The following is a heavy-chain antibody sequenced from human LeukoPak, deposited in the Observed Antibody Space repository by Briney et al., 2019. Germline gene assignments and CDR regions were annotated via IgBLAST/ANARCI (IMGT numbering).Heavy chain of an antibody. Sequence: SETLSPTCTVSGGSISGYYWSWIRQPPGKGLEWIGYIYTSGSTNYNPSRQSRVTISVDTSKNQFSLKLSSVTAADTAVYYSASHGPGYYDFWSGLDYYYYMDVWGKGTTVTVSS. CDR1: GGSISGYY. D-gene: IGHD3-3*01. J-gene: IGHJ6*03. CDR2: IYTSGST. CDR3: ASHGPGYYDFWSGLDYYYYMDV. V-gene: IGHV4-4*09.